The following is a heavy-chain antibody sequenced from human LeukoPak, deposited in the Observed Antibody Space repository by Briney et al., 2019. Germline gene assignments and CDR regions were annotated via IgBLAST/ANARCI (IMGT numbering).Heavy chain of an antibody. CDR2: IYYSGST. CDR3: AREGGYSNGYYYFDY. V-gene: IGHV4-59*01. J-gene: IGHJ4*02. Sequence: MASETLSLTCTVSGGSISSYYWSWIRQPPGKGLEWIGYIYYSGSTNYNPSLKSRVTISVDTSENQFSLKLSSVTAADTAVYYCAREGGYSNGYYYFDYWGQGTLVTVSS. D-gene: IGHD6-19*01. CDR1: GGSISSYY.